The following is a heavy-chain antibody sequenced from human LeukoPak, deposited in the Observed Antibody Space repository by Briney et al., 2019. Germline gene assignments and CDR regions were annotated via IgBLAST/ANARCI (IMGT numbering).Heavy chain of an antibody. Sequence: SETLSLTCAVYGGSFSGYYWSWIRQPPGKGLEWIGEINHSGSTNYNPSLKSRVTISVDTSKNQFSLKLSSVTAADTAVYYCARIPYYYGSGSYYNPRFDYWGQATLVTVSS. CDR1: GGSFSGYY. J-gene: IGHJ4*02. D-gene: IGHD3-10*01. V-gene: IGHV4-34*01. CDR2: INHSGST. CDR3: ARIPYYYGSGSYYNPRFDY.